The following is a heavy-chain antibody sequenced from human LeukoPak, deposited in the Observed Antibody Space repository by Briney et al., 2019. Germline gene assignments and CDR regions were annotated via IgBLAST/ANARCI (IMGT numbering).Heavy chain of an antibody. J-gene: IGHJ4*01. Sequence: GGSLRLFFAASGFTLNSYVMHWVRQAPGKGLAWVSYVSSSCSTIYYADSVKGRFTISRDNAKNSLFLQVNSLKAENKAVYYGARDYGGSSPFDYCGQGTLVTVSS. V-gene: IGHV3-48*03. CDR1: GFTLNSYV. CDR3: ARDYGGSSPFDY. D-gene: IGHD4-23*01. CDR2: VSSSCSTI.